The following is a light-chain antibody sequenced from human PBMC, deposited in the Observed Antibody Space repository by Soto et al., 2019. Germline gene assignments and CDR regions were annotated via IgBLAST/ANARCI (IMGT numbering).Light chain of an antibody. V-gene: IGKV1-33*01. J-gene: IGKJ5*01. CDR1: HDIRKY. CDR2: DAS. CDR3: QQYENFPIT. Sequence: DIQMTQSPSSLSASVGDRVTITCQASHDIRKYLNWYQQKQGKXXRXXIYDASNMEKGVPSRFTGSGSGTDFILTISSLQPEDIATYYCQQYENFPITFGQGTRLEIK.